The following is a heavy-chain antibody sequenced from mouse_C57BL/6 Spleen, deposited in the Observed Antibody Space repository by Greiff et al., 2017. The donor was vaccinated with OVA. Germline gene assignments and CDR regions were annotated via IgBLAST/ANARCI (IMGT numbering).Heavy chain of an antibody. J-gene: IGHJ4*01. D-gene: IGHD4-1*01. CDR1: GYTFTSYT. CDR3: ATNWDGAMDY. Sequence: QVHVKQSGAELARPGASVKMSCKASGYTFTSYTMHWVKQRPGQGLEWIGYINPSSGYTKYNQKFKDKATLTADKSSSTAYMQLSSLTSEDSAVYYCATNWDGAMDYWGQGTSVTVSS. CDR2: INPSSGYT. V-gene: IGHV1-4*01.